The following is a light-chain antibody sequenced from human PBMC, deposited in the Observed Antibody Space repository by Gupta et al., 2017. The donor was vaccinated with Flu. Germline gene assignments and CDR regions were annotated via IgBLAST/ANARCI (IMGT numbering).Light chain of an antibody. CDR3: EAWDDSLNGRV. Sequence: QSVLTQPLSASGTPGQRVTISCSGSSSNIGSNTVNWYQQLPGTASKLLIYSNNQRPSGVPDRFSGSKSGTSASLAISGLQSEDEADYYCEAWDDSLNGRVFGGGTKLTVL. CDR1: SSNIGSNT. CDR2: SNN. J-gene: IGLJ3*02. V-gene: IGLV1-44*01.